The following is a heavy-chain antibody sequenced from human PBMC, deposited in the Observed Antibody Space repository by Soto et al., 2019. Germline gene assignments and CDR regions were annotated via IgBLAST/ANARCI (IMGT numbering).Heavy chain of an antibody. D-gene: IGHD1-1*01. CDR1: GADINTYS. CDR2: IYTSASI. CDR3: ATDREAGYNLYYGMDV. V-gene: IGHV4-4*07. J-gene: IGHJ6*02. Sequence: ETLSLTCRVSGADINTYSWTWIRQPAGKGLEWIGRIYTSASINYNPSLRGRVTLSVDTSTNQVSLKLASVTAADTAVYYCATDREAGYNLYYGMDVWGQGTKVTVYS.